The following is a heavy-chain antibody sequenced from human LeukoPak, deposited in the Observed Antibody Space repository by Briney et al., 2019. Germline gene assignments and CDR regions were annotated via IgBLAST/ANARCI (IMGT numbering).Heavy chain of an antibody. CDR2: INSDGINT. D-gene: IGHD3-22*01. CDR1: GFTFSNYW. CDR3: ARDLGQYYDTSDNWFDP. Sequence: PGGSLRLSCAASGFTFSNYWMHWVRQAPGKGLVWVSRINSDGINTSCADSVKGRFTISRDNAKNTLNLQMNSLRAEDTAVYYCARDLGQYYDTSDNWFDPWGQGTLVTVSS. J-gene: IGHJ5*02. V-gene: IGHV3-74*01.